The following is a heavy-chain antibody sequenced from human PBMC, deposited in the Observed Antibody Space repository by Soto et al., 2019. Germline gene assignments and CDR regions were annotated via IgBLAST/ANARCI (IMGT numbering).Heavy chain of an antibody. Sequence: QLQLQESGPGLVKPSETLSLTCTVSGGSISSSSYYWGWIRQPPGKGLEWIGSIYYSGSTYYNPSLKSRVTISVDTSKNQFSLKLSSVTAADTAVYYCARPMYYDFWSGYYRPGYYGMDVWGQGTTVTVSS. J-gene: IGHJ6*02. CDR1: GGSISSSSYY. CDR3: ARPMYYDFWSGYYRPGYYGMDV. D-gene: IGHD3-3*01. CDR2: IYYSGST. V-gene: IGHV4-39*01.